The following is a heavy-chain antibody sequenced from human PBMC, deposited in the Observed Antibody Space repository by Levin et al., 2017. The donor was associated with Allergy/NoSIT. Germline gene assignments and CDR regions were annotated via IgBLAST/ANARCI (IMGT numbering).Heavy chain of an antibody. D-gene: IGHD2-15*01. J-gene: IGHJ6*03. V-gene: IGHV3-9*01. CDR3: AKEVVVAATHPVYYYYYMDV. CDR1: GFTCDDYA. Sequence: GGSLRLSCAASGFTCDDYAMHWVRQAPGKGLEWVSGISWNSGSIGYADSVKGRFTISRDNAKNSLYLQMNSLRAEDTALYYCAKEVVVAATHPVYYYYYMDVWGKGTTVTVSS. CDR2: ISWNSGSI.